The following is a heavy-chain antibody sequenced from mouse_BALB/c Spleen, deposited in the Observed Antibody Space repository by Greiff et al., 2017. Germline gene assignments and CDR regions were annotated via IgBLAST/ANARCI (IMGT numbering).Heavy chain of an antibody. J-gene: IGHJ2*01. CDR2: INPSTGYT. CDR3: ARSGFITTVVEGDY. Sequence: VQLQQSGAELAKPGASVTMSCKASGYTFTSYWMHWVKQRPGQGLEWIGYINPSTGYTEYNQKFKDKATLTADKSSSTAYMQLSSLTSEDSAVYYCARSGFITTVVEGDYWGQGTTLTVSS. CDR1: GYTFTSYW. V-gene: IGHV1-7*01. D-gene: IGHD1-1*01.